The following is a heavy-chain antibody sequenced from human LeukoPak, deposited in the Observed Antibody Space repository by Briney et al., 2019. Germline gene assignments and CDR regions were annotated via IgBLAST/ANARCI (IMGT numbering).Heavy chain of an antibody. D-gene: IGHD6-19*01. J-gene: IGHJ4*02. CDR1: GGSISSFY. V-gene: IGHV4-4*07. CDR2: IYTSGST. CDR3: ARRSRAVAATKGPFDY. Sequence: SETLSLTCTVSGGSISSFYWSWIRQPAGKGLEWIGRIYTSGSTNYNPSLKSRVTMSVDTSKNQFSLKLSSVTAADTAVYYCARRSRAVAATKGPFDYWGQGTLVTVSS.